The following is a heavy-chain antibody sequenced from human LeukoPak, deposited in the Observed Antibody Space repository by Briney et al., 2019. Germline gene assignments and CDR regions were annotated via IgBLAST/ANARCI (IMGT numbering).Heavy chain of an antibody. CDR1: GGSISSGDYY. D-gene: IGHD2-15*01. V-gene: IGHV4-30-4*08. CDR3: SRVIVVVGARNWYCR. J-gene: IGHJ5*02. CDR2: INYSGST. Sequence: SETLSLTCTVSGGSISSGDYYWSCIRQPPGQGLEWIGYINYSGSTNYNSSLKSRGTISVDTAKYQFSLKLNSVTAADTAAYYCSRVIVVVGARNWYCRWGQGTLVTVSS.